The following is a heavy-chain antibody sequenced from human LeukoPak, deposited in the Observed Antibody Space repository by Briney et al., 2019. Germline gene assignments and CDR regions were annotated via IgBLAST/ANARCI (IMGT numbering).Heavy chain of an antibody. J-gene: IGHJ4*02. CDR1: GFTVSDYY. CDR3: AKEYTGTFSPFPSYFDN. D-gene: IGHD1-26*01. CDR2: ITGSGGRT. V-gene: IGHV3-23*01. Sequence: GGSLRLSCAASGFTVSDYYMTWIRQAPGKGLEWVSAITGSGGRTYYADSVKGRFTISRDNSKNTLYLQMNSLRAEDTAIYYCAKEYTGTFSPFPSYFDNWGQGTLVTVSS.